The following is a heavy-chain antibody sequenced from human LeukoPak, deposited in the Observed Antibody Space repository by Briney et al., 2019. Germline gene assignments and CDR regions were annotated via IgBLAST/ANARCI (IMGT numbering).Heavy chain of an antibody. V-gene: IGHV3-48*03. CDR3: ARDLGYCSGGTCYPFPFDY. J-gene: IGHJ4*02. CDR1: GFTFSSYE. CDR2: ISTSGTTI. Sequence: GGSLRLSCAASGFTFSSYEMNWVRQAPGKGLEWVSYISTSGTTIYYADSVKGRFTISRDNAKNSLYLQMHSLRAEDTAVYYCARDLGYCSGGTCYPFPFDYWGQGTLVTVSS. D-gene: IGHD2-15*01.